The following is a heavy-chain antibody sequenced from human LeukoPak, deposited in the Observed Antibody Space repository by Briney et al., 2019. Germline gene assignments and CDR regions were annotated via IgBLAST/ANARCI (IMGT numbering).Heavy chain of an antibody. CDR3: ARARYYDFWSGPRGPTPFDY. V-gene: IGHV4-59*12. CDR2: IYYSGST. Sequence: PSETLSLTCTVSGGSISSYYWSWIRQPPGKGLEWIGYIYYSGSTNYNPSLKSRVTISVDTSKNQFSLKLSSVTAADTAVYYCARARYYDFWSGPRGPTPFDYWGQGTLVTVSS. CDR1: GGSISSYY. D-gene: IGHD3-3*01. J-gene: IGHJ4*02.